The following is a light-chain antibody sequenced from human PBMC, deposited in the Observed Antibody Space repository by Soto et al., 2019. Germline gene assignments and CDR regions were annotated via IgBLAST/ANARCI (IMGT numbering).Light chain of an antibody. V-gene: IGKV3-20*01. Sequence: EIVLTQSPGTLSLSPAERATLSCRASQSVSSSYLAWYQQRPGQAPRLLIYGASSRATGIPDRFSGSGSGTDFTLTISRLEPEDFAVYYCQQYGSSPRTFGQGTKV. CDR3: QQYGSSPRT. CDR1: QSVSSSY. J-gene: IGKJ1*01. CDR2: GAS.